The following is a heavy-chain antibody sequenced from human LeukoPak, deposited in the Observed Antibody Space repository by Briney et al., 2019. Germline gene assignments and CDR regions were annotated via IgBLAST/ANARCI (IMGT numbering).Heavy chain of an antibody. J-gene: IGHJ4*02. Sequence: GGSLRLSCAASGFTFSSYAMSWVRQAPGKGLEWVSAISGSGGSTYYADSVKGRLTISRDNSKNTLYLQMNSLRAEDTAVYYCARPYCSGGSCYSQVALWGQGTLVTVSS. CDR3: ARPYCSGGSCYSQVAL. CDR2: ISGSGGST. D-gene: IGHD2-15*01. V-gene: IGHV3-23*01. CDR1: GFTFSSYA.